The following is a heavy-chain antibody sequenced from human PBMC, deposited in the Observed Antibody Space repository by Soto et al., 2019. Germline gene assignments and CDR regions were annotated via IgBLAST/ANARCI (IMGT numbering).Heavy chain of an antibody. V-gene: IGHV3-66*01. CDR2: IYTGGST. Sequence: GGSLRLSCAASEFTVSGSFMSRVRQAPGRGLEWVSIIYTGGSTYYAESVKGRFTISRDPSKNTLYLQMNSLRAEDTAVYYCARDFPPHSDVNGYYGRDYWGQGTLVTVSS. CDR3: ARDFPPHSDVNGYYGRDY. D-gene: IGHD3-3*01. CDR1: EFTVSGSF. J-gene: IGHJ4*02.